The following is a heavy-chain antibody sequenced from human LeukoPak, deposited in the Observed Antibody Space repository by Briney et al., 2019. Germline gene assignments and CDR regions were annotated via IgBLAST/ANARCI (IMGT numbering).Heavy chain of an antibody. V-gene: IGHV3-48*01. D-gene: IGHD2-2*02. CDR2: ISGSSTII. J-gene: IGHJ4*02. Sequence: PGGSLRLSCAGFGFTFSHYNMTWVRQAPGKGLEWVAYISGSSTIIYYADSVKGRFTVSIDNAKSSLYLQMNSLRAEDTALYYCARDFLEDTQWGQGTLVTVSS. CDR3: ARDFLEDTQ. CDR1: GFTFSHYN.